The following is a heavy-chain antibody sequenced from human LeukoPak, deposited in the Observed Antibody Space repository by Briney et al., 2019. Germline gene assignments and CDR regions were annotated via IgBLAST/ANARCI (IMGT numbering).Heavy chain of an antibody. V-gene: IGHV3-7*03. CDR1: GFTFSNYW. Sequence: PGGSLRLSCAASGFTFSNYWMSWVRQAPGKGLEWVANIKQDGSEKYYVDSVKGRFTISRDNAKNSLYLQMNSLRAEDTALYYCAKLAGTGGFDYWGQGTLVTVSS. CDR2: IKQDGSEK. D-gene: IGHD6-19*01. CDR3: AKLAGTGGFDY. J-gene: IGHJ4*02.